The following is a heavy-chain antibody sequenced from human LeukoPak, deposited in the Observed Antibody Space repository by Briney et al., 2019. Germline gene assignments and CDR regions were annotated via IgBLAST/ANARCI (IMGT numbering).Heavy chain of an antibody. Sequence: SETLSLTCTVSGGSISSSNWWSWVRQPPGKGLEWIGEIYHSGSTNYNPSLKSRVTISVDKSKNQFSLKLSSVTAADTAVYYCATGLVVGAITAFDIWGQGTMVTVSS. CDR2: IYHSGST. CDR1: GGSISSSNW. CDR3: ATGLVVGAITAFDI. V-gene: IGHV4-4*02. D-gene: IGHD1-26*01. J-gene: IGHJ3*02.